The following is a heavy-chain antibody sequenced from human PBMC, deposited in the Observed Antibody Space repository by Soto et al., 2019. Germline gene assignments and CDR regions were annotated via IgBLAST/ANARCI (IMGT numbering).Heavy chain of an antibody. Sequence: EVQLLESGGGLVQPGGSLRLSCAVSGFSFSTYATSWVRQAPGKGLEWVSGISAGGGNTYYADSVRGRFTISRDNSKDKLYLQITSLRAEDTAFYYCAKHAEYQLVSWFDPWGQGTLVTVSS. CDR1: GFSFSTYA. CDR3: AKHAEYQLVSWFDP. V-gene: IGHV3-23*01. J-gene: IGHJ5*02. D-gene: IGHD2-2*01. CDR2: ISAGGGNT.